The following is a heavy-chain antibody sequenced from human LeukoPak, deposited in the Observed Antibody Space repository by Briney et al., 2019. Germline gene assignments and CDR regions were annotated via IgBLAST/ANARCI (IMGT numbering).Heavy chain of an antibody. CDR2: ISYDGSNK. J-gene: IGHJ4*02. CDR3: AKPPYYYDSSGYPPEQ. Sequence: GRSLRLSCAASGFTFSSYAMHWVRQAPGKGLEWVAVISYDGSNKYYADSVKGRFTISRDNSKNTLYLQMNSLRAEDTAVYYCAKPPYYYDSSGYPPEQWGQGTLVTVSS. V-gene: IGHV3-30-3*01. D-gene: IGHD3-22*01. CDR1: GFTFSSYA.